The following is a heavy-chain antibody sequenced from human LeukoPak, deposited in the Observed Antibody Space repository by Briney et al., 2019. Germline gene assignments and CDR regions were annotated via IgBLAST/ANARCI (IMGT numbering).Heavy chain of an antibody. Sequence: GGSLRLSCAASGFTFSSYAMKWVRQAPGKGLEWVSAISGSADRTYYADSVKGRFTISRDNSKNTLYLQMNRMRGEDTAVYYCAKDLSPGPDWGQGTLVTVSS. V-gene: IGHV3-23*01. CDR2: ISGSADRT. D-gene: IGHD2/OR15-2a*01. CDR1: GFTFSSYA. J-gene: IGHJ4*02. CDR3: AKDLSPGPD.